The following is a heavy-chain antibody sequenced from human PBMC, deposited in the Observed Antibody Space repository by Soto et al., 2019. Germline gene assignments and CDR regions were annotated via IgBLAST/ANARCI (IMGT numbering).Heavy chain of an antibody. J-gene: IGHJ4*02. CDR1: GDSISTDY. Sequence: PSETLSLTCTVSGDSISTDYWSWIRQSPGKGLEWIGFIYYGGSTNYNPSLKSRVTISVDTSKNQFSLKLSSVTAADTAVYYCVRSNYFDYWGQGTLVTVSS. CDR3: VRSNYFDY. V-gene: IGHV4-59*01. CDR2: IYYGGST.